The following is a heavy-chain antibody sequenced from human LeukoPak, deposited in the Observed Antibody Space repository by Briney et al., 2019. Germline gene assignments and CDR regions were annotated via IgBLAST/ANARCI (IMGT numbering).Heavy chain of an antibody. V-gene: IGHV1-69*05. J-gene: IGHJ4*02. CDR2: ITPIFGTA. CDR3: ARDEGPYGDSDY. D-gene: IGHD4-17*01. Sequence: ASVKVSCKASGGTFSTYAINWVRQAPGQGLEWMGGITPIFGTANYAQKFQGRVTITTDESTSTAYMELSSLRSDDTAVYYCARDEGPYGDSDYWGQGTLVTVSS. CDR1: GGTFSTYA.